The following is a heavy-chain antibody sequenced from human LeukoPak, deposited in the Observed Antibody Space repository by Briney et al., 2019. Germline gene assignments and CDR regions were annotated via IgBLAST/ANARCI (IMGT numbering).Heavy chain of an antibody. J-gene: IGHJ4*02. CDR1: GFTFAGYA. CDR2: IQGTDGTT. CDR3: ARDRGIAAAGPFDY. D-gene: IGHD6-13*01. V-gene: IGHV3-23*01. Sequence: QPGGSLRLSCAASGFTFAGYAMSWVRQAPGKGLEWVSSIQGTDGTTYYADSVKGRFTISRDNAKNSLYLQMNRLRDEDTAVYYCARDRGIAAAGPFDYWGQGTLVTVSS.